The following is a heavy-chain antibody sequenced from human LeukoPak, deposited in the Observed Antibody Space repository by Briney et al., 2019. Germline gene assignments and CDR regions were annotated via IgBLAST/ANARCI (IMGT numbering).Heavy chain of an antibody. J-gene: IGHJ4*02. V-gene: IGHV3-33*01. D-gene: IGHD2-21*02. CDR1: GFTLSCCG. Sequence: PGGSLRRSCAASGFTLSCCGMHWVRQAPGKGLEWVAYTSYDGSKENYIESVKGRFIISRDNSRNTLHLQMNSLRAEDTALYYCARWDGGDEGRLRYWGQGTLVTVSS. CDR3: ARWDGGDEGRLRY. CDR2: TSYDGSKE.